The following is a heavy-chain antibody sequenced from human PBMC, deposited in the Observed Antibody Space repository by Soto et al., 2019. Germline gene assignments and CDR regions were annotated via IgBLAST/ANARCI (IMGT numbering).Heavy chain of an antibody. D-gene: IGHD6-6*01. Sequence: GGSLRLSCAASGFTFSSYGMHWVRQAPGKGLEWVSYMSSRSLTIYYTDSVKGRFTISRDNAKNSLYLQMNSLRDEDTAVYYCARGGSSSDNGMDVWGQGTTVTVSS. CDR3: ARGGSSSDNGMDV. CDR2: MSSRSLTI. V-gene: IGHV3-48*02. J-gene: IGHJ6*02. CDR1: GFTFSSYG.